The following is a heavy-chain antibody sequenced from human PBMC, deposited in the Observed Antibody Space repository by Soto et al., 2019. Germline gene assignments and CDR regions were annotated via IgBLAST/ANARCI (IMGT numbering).Heavy chain of an antibody. CDR2: INGNADNS. J-gene: IGHJ6*02. V-gene: IGHV3-74*01. Sequence: EVQLAESGGGLVLTGGSLRLSCAASGFSFVSYWMHWVRQVPGEGLAWVSRINGNADNSDYADSVKGRFTISRDNAMNRLYLQMDSLRADDTGVYFCAKGYEVSPPVASAWYSNYFYGVDVWGRGTTVTVSS. CDR3: AKGYEVSPPVASAWYSNYFYGVDV. D-gene: IGHD6-19*01. CDR1: GFSFVSYW.